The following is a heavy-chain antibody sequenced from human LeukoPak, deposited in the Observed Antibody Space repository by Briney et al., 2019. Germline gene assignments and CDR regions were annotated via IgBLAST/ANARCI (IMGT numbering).Heavy chain of an antibody. D-gene: IGHD3-10*01. CDR1: GFTFSNYA. CDR3: AKDDAWLRFGE. Sequence: GGSLRLSCAASGFTFSNYAIHWVRQAPGKGLEWVAIISYDGSNKYYADFVKGRFTISRDNSKNTLYLEVISLTAEDTAVYYCAKDDAWLRFGEWSQGTLVTVSS. V-gene: IGHV3-30*04. CDR2: ISYDGSNK. J-gene: IGHJ4*02.